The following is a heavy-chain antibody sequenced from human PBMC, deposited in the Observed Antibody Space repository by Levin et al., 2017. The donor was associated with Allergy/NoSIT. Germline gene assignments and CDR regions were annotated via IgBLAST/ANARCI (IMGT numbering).Heavy chain of an antibody. CDR2: ISGSGGST. J-gene: IGHJ4*02. CDR1: GFTFSSYA. Sequence: GGSLRLSCAASGFTFSSYAMSWVRQAPGKGLEWVSAISGSGGSTYYADSVKGRFTISRDNSKNTLYLQMNSLRAEDTAVYYCAKNLVLGYYDSSGYYGYWGQGTLVTVSS. D-gene: IGHD3-22*01. CDR3: AKNLVLGYYDSSGYYGY. V-gene: IGHV3-23*01.